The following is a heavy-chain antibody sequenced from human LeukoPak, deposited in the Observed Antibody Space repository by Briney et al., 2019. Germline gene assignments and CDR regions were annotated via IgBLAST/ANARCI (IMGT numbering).Heavy chain of an antibody. Sequence: ASVKVSCTASGYTFTSYAMHWVRQAPGQRLEWMGWINAGNGNTKYSQKFQGRVTITRDTSASTAYMELSSLRSEDTAVYYCARPEVVGATSYYFDYWGQGTLVTVSS. V-gene: IGHV1-3*01. CDR2: INAGNGNT. J-gene: IGHJ4*02. CDR3: ARPEVVGATSYYFDY. D-gene: IGHD1-26*01. CDR1: GYTFTSYA.